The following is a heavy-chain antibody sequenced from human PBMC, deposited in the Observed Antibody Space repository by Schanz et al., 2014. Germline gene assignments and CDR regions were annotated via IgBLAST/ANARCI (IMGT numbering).Heavy chain of an antibody. CDR3: ARGGRTTYNYYYGMDV. CDR2: IYYSGST. J-gene: IGHJ6*02. V-gene: IGHV4-30-4*07. Sequence: QVQLQESGPGLVKPSQTLSLTCAVSGGSISSGGYSWNWIRQPPGKGLEWIVYIYYSGSTYYNPALKGRVTISVDTSKNQSSRKLSSVTAADTAVYYCARGGRTTYNYYYGMDVWGQGTTVTVSS. D-gene: IGHD1-1*01. CDR1: GGSISSGGYS.